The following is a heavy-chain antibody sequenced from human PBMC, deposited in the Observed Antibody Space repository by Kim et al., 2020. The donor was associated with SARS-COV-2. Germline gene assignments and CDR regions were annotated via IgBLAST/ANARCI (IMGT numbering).Heavy chain of an antibody. CDR1: GFTFSSYS. J-gene: IGHJ4*02. Sequence: GGSLRLSCAASGFTFSSYSMNWVRQAPGKGLEWVSSISSSSSYIYYADSVKGRFTISRDNAKNSLYLQMNSLRAEDTAVYYCARGPIVATIEKTHWGQGTLVTVSS. V-gene: IGHV3-21*01. CDR3: ARGPIVATIEKTH. CDR2: ISSSSSYI. D-gene: IGHD5-12*01.